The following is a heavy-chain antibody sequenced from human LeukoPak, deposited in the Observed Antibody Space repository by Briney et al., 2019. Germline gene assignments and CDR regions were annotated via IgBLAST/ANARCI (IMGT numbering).Heavy chain of an antibody. V-gene: IGHV1-2*02. J-gene: IGHJ4*02. CDR3: VREAGPLD. CDR1: GYTFTGYY. CDR2: VNPNTGGT. Sequence: ASVKVSCKASGYTFTGYYINWVRQTPGQAPEWVGWVNPNTGGTRYAQKFQGRVTMTRDTSITTAFMELRGLTFDDTAVFYCVREAGPLDWGQGTLVTVSS.